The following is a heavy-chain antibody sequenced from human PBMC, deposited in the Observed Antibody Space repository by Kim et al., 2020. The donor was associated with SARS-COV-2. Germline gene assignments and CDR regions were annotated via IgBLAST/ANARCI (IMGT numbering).Heavy chain of an antibody. Sequence: GWSLRLSCAASGFTFSDDYMSWIRQAPGKGLEWVSYISSSGSTIYYAASVKGRFTISRDNAKNSLYLQMNSLRAEDTAVYYCAREVLVWQWLGWFDPWGQGTLVTVSS. D-gene: IGHD6-19*01. J-gene: IGHJ5*02. CDR1: GFTFSDDY. CDR3: AREVLVWQWLGWFDP. CDR2: ISSSGSTI. V-gene: IGHV3-11*01.